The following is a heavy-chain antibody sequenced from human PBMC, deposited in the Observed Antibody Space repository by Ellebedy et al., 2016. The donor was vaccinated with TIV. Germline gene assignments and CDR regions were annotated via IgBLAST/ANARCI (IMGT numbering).Heavy chain of an antibody. J-gene: IGHJ4*02. CDR3: ERVYYSIDY. D-gene: IGHD3-22*01. CDR1: GFTFSSYW. CDR2: IKQDGSEK. V-gene: IGHV3-7*01. Sequence: GESLKISCAASGFTFSSYWMSWVRQAPGKGLEWVAHIKQDGSEKYYVDSVKGRFTISRDNAKNSLYLQMNSLRAEDTAVYYCERVYYSIDYWGQGTLVTVSS.